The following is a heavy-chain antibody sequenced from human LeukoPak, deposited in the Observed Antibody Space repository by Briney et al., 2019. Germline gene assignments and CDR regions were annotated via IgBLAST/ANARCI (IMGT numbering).Heavy chain of an antibody. V-gene: IGHV3-7*05. CDR2: IKEDGSEK. Sequence: GGSLRLSCAISGFTFSNYWMSWVRQAPGRGLEWVANIKEDGSEKNYVDSVKGRFTIPRDNAKNSLYLQMNSLRAGDTAIYYCARDWGAAGLWDYWGQGTLVTVSS. CDR3: ARDWGAAGLWDY. J-gene: IGHJ4*02. D-gene: IGHD6-13*01. CDR1: GFTFSNYW.